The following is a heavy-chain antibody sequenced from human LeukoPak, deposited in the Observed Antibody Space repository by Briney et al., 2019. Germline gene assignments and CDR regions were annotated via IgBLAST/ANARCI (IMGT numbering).Heavy chain of an antibody. CDR3: ARTVATHAWSQNYYYMDV. Sequence: PGGSLRLSCAASGFTFSDYYMSWIHQAPGKGLEWVSYISSSGSTIYYADSVKGRFTISRDNAKNSLYLQMNSLRAEDTAVYYCARTVATHAWSQNYYYMDVWGKGTTVTISS. CDR1: GFTFSDYY. J-gene: IGHJ6*03. CDR2: ISSSGSTI. D-gene: IGHD3-16*01. V-gene: IGHV3-11*01.